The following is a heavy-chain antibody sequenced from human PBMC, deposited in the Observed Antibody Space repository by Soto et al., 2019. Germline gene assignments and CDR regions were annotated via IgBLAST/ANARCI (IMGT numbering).Heavy chain of an antibody. Sequence: PGGSLSLSCATSGFYFNKIAMHWLRQAPGKGLEWVAVISYDGSTNYYAESVKGRFTISRDSSKNTVSLEMTSLRSDDTAVYYCARASGSSYWFDPWGQGTQVTVSS. D-gene: IGHD1-26*01. CDR3: ARASGSSYWFDP. CDR1: GFYFNKIA. CDR2: ISYDGSTN. V-gene: IGHV3-30-3*01. J-gene: IGHJ5*02.